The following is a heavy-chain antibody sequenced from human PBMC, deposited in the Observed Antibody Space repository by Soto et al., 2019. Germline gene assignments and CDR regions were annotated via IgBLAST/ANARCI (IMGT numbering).Heavy chain of an antibody. CDR2: INPNSGGT. CDR3: ARDGEGYCTNGGSYSMDV. J-gene: IGHJ6*02. CDR1: GYTFTGYY. Sequence: ASVKVSCKASGYTFTGYYMHWVRQAPGQGLEWMGWINPNSGGTNYAQKFQGRVTMTRDTSISTAYMELSRLRSDDTAVYYCARDGEGYCTNGGSYSMDVSGQGTTVTVYS. V-gene: IGHV1-2*02. D-gene: IGHD2-8*01.